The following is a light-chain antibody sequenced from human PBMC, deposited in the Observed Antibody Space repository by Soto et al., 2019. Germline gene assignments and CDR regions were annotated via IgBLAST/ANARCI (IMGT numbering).Light chain of an antibody. CDR2: EVG. V-gene: IGLV2-8*01. CDR3: SSHAGRNKWV. J-gene: IGLJ3*02. CDR1: SSDVGAYNW. Sequence: QSALTQPPSASGSPGQSVTISCTGTSSDVGAYNWVSWYQQHPGKAPKLVISEVGKRPSGVPDRFSGSRSGNTASLTVSGLQPEDEADYYCSSHAGRNKWVFGGGTKLTVL.